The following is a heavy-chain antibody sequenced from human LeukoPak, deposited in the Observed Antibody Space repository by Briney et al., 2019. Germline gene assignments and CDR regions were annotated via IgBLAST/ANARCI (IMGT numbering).Heavy chain of an antibody. J-gene: IGHJ4*02. D-gene: IGHD3-9*01. V-gene: IGHV3-49*04. Sequence: GRSLRLSCTASGFTFGDYAMSWVRQAPGKGLEWVGFIRSKGYGGTTEYAASVRGRFTISRDDSKSIAYLQMNSLKTEDTAVYYCTTYYDILTGYYTIDYWGQGTLVTVSS. CDR2: IRSKGYGGTT. CDR1: GFTFGDYA. CDR3: TTYYDILTGYYTIDY.